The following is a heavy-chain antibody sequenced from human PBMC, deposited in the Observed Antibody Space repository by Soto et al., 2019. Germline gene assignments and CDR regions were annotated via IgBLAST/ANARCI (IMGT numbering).Heavy chain of an antibody. J-gene: IGHJ4*02. CDR3: ARDPEGTNDFDH. Sequence: GGSLRLSCAASGFTFSNYGMNWARQAPGRGLEWVKHINSHGGTKSCSESVKGRFTISRDDAKSTLYLQMSSLRADDTAIYYCARDPEGTNDFDHWGQGTLVTVSS. CDR1: GFTFSNYG. CDR2: INSHGGTK. V-gene: IGHV3-48*03.